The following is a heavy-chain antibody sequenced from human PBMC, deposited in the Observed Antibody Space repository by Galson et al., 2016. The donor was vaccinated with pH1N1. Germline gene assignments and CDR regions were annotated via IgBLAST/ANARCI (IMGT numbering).Heavy chain of an antibody. CDR1: GFSFSSYW. V-gene: IGHV3-7*04. J-gene: IGHJ4*02. CDR2: IKQDGTEK. Sequence: SLRLSCAASGFSFSSYWMSWVRQAPGKGLEWVANIKQDGTEKYYVASVKGRFTISRDNAKNSLYLQMNSLRVEDTAVYYYVRAIGAKSAYWGQGTLVTVSS. CDR3: VRAIGAKSAY. D-gene: IGHD4/OR15-4a*01.